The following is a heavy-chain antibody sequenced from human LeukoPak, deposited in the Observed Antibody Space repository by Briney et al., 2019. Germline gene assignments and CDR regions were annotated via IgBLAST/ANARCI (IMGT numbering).Heavy chain of an antibody. D-gene: IGHD6-6*01. J-gene: IGHJ4*02. CDR3: ARDRYSSSFFDY. Sequence: ASVKVSCKASGYTFTSYDVNWVRQATGQGLEWMGWMNPNSGNTGYAQKFQGRIIMTSDTSISTAYLELSSLRSDDTAVYYCARDRYSSSFFDYWGQGTLVTVSS. V-gene: IGHV1-8*01. CDR1: GYTFTSYD. CDR2: MNPNSGNT.